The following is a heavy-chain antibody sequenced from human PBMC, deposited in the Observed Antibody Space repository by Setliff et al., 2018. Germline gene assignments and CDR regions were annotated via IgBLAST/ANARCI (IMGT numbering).Heavy chain of an antibody. J-gene: IGHJ6*03. CDR1: GVSMGSYY. V-gene: IGHV4-4*07. CDR2: VYTTWST. D-gene: IGHD3-10*01. CDR3: ARVRITPYCMDV. Sequence: PSETLSLTCTVSGVSMGSYYWTWIRQSAGKGLEWIGRVYTTWSTAFNPSLNSRVTMSLDKSKNQFSLKLYSVTAADTAVYFCARVRITPYCMDVWGKGTTVTVSS.